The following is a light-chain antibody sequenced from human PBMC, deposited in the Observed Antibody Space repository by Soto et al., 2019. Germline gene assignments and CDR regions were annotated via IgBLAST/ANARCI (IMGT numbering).Light chain of an antibody. Sequence: DIQMTQSPSSLSASIGDRVTITCQASQDISRRLILYQQKPGKAPKLLIYDASTLQTGVPSRFSGSGSGTDFTFTISSLQPEDLATYYCQQYDNLPLFIFGPGTKVDLK. J-gene: IGKJ3*01. CDR1: QDISRR. CDR2: DAS. CDR3: QQYDNLPLFI. V-gene: IGKV1-33*01.